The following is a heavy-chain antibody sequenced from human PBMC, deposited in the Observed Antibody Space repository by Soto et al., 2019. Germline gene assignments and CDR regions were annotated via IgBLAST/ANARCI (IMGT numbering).Heavy chain of an antibody. CDR2: VYSTGGV. J-gene: IGHJ6*02. V-gene: IGHV4-4*07. Sequence: QLQLHESGPGLVKPSETLSLTCNVSGDSIGRFYWSWIRQSAGKGLEWIGHVYSTGGVTYNPALKGRVTISLDRSNNHVSLEMNSVTAADTAVYFCARDLSGTGLDIWGRGTRVSVSS. CDR1: GDSIGRFY. CDR3: ARDLSGTGLDI. D-gene: IGHD1-26*01.